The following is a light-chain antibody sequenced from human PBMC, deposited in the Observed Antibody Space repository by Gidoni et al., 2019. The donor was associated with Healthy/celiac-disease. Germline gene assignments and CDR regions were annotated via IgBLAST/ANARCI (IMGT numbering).Light chain of an antibody. J-gene: IGLJ2*01. CDR1: SLRRYY. CDR2: GKN. CDR3: NSRDSSGNPVV. Sequence: SSELTQDTAVSVALGHTVRITCQGDSLRRYYASWYQQKTGKAPVLVIYGKNNRPSGITDRFSGSSSGNTASLTITGAQAEDEADYYCNSRDSSGNPVVFGGGTKLTVL. V-gene: IGLV3-19*01.